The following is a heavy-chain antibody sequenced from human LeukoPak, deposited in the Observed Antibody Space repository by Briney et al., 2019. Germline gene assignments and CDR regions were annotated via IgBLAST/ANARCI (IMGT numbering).Heavy chain of an antibody. D-gene: IGHD5/OR15-5a*01. CDR3: ATLVSTRYYFDY. V-gene: IGHV4-39*07. Sequence: SETLSLTCTVSSGSISTSNYYWGWVRQPPGKALEWIGNIFYSGSTYYSPSLKSRVTISLDTSRNQFSLKLNSVTAADTAAYFCATLVSTRYYFDYWGQGTLVTVSS. J-gene: IGHJ4*02. CDR1: SGSISTSNYY. CDR2: IFYSGST.